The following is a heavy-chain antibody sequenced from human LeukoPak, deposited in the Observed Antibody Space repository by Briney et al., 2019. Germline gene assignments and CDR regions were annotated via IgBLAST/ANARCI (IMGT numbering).Heavy chain of an antibody. CDR1: GGTLSSYA. V-gene: IGHV1-69*01. CDR2: IIPIFGTA. Sequence: SVKVSCKASGGTLSSYAISWVRQAPGQGLEWMGGIIPIFGTANYAQKFQGRVTITADESTSTAYMELSSLRSEDTAVYYCARDLGATSGHNWFDPWGQGTLVTVSS. CDR3: ARDLGATSGHNWFDP. J-gene: IGHJ5*02. D-gene: IGHD3-16*01.